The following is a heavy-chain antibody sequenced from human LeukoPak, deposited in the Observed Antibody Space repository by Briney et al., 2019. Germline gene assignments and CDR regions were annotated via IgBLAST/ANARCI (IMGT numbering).Heavy chain of an antibody. CDR3: ARGHESVRHAFDI. J-gene: IGHJ3*02. Sequence: PSETLSLTCSVSGGSISSYSWSWIRQPAGKGLEWIGRIYTSGSTDYNPSLKSRVTMSVDTSKNQFSLKLSSVTAPDTAVYYCARGHESVRHAFDIWGQGTMVTVSS. D-gene: IGHD3-10*02. CDR2: IYTSGST. CDR1: GGSISSYS. V-gene: IGHV4-4*07.